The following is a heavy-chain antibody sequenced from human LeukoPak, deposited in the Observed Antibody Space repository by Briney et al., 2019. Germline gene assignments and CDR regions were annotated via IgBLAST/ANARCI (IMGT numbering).Heavy chain of an antibody. Sequence: ASVKVSCKVSEYTLSELSMHWVRQAPGKGLEWMGGFDPEDGKTIYAQKFQGRVTMTEDTSTDTAYKELSSLRSEDTAVYYCATWSAYVRYWGQGTLVTVSS. J-gene: IGHJ4*02. CDR3: ATWSAYVRY. D-gene: IGHD3-3*01. CDR2: FDPEDGKT. CDR1: EYTLSELS. V-gene: IGHV1-24*01.